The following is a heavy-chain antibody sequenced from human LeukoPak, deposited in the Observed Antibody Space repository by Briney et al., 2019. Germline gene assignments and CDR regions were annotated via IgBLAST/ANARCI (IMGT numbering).Heavy chain of an antibody. CDR3: AKERVYYNSGWYLDY. CDR2: ISDSGGST. D-gene: IGHD6-19*01. CDR1: GFTSSNYA. J-gene: IGHJ4*02. Sequence: GGSLRLSCAASGFTSSNYAMSWVRQAPGKGLEWVSSISDSGGSTYYADSVKGRFTISRDNSKNPLYLQMNSLRAEDTAVYHCAKERVYYNSGWYLDYWGQGTLVTVSS. V-gene: IGHV3-23*01.